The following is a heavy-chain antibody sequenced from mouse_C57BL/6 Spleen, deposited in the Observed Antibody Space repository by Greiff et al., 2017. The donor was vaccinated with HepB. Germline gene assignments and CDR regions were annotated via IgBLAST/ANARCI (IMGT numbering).Heavy chain of an antibody. V-gene: IGHV5-6*01. CDR1: GFTFSSYG. J-gene: IGHJ2*01. Sequence: EVQRVESGGDLVKPGGSLKLSCAASGFTFSSYGMSWVRQTPDKRLEWVATISSGGSYTYYPDSVKGRFTISRDNAKNTLYLQMSSLKSEDTAMYYCARPSMITSYFDYWGQGTTLTVSS. CDR2: ISSGGSYT. CDR3: ARPSMITSYFDY. D-gene: IGHD2-4*01.